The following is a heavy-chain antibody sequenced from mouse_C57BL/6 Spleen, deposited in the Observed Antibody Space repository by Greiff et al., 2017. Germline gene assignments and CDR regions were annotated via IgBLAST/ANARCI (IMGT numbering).Heavy chain of an antibody. D-gene: IGHD1-1*01. J-gene: IGHJ3*01. CDR2: IYPSTGGT. CDR1: GYSFTGYY. V-gene: IGHV1-42*01. Sequence: EVQLQQSGPELVKPGASVKISCKASGYSFTGYYMNWVKQSPEKSLEWIGDIYPSTGGTTYNQKFKAKATLTVDKSSSTAYMQLKSLTSEDSAVYYCAREGYYGSSSFAYWGQGTLVTVSA. CDR3: AREGYYGSSSFAY.